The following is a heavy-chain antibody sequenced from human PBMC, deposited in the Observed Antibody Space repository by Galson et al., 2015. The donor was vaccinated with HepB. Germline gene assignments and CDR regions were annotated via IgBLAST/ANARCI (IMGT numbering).Heavy chain of an antibody. CDR1: GFTFSQHT. V-gene: IGHV3-30-3*01. Sequence: SLRLSCAASGFTFSQHTMHWVRQAPGKGLEWLAVLSYDGIKKYYADSVRGRFTISRDNSKNTLHLQLNSLRTDDTAVYYCARGSEAYDSSAYFSRGDDWGQGILVTVSS. J-gene: IGHJ4*02. CDR2: LSYDGIKK. D-gene: IGHD3-22*01. CDR3: ARGSEAYDSSAYFSRGDD.